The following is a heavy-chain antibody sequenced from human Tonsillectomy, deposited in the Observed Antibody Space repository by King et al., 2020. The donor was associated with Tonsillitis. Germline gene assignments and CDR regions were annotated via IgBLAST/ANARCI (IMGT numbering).Heavy chain of an antibody. V-gene: IGHV1-18*01. J-gene: IGHJ4*02. CDR2: ISVYNGDT. CDR1: GYTFSTYG. Sequence: QLVQSGAEVKKPGASVKVSCKASGYTFSTYGINWVRQAPGQGLEWMGWISVYNGDTKYAQRLQGRVTMTTDTSTSTAYMELRSRRSDDTAVYYCARPLYNYGPSPSDYWGQGTLVTVSS. D-gene: IGHD5-18*01. CDR3: ARPLYNYGPSPSDY.